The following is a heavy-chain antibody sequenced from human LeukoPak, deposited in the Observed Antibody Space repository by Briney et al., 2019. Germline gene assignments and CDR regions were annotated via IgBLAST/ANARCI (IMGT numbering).Heavy chain of an antibody. CDR1: GDSISNYY. V-gene: IGHV4-4*07. J-gene: IGHJ4*02. D-gene: IGHD1-26*01. CDR3: ARATYSGDTSYVFDY. CDR2: LYGSGTT. Sequence: SETLSLTCTVSGDSISNYYWNWFRQPAGKGLEWIGRLYGSGTTSYNPSLKRRVSMSLGTPTNQCSLKLNSVAAADTAVYYCARATYSGDTSYVFDYWGQGTLVSVSS.